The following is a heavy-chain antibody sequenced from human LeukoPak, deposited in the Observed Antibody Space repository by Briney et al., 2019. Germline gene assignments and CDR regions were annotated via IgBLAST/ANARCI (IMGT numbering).Heavy chain of an antibody. J-gene: IGHJ3*02. CDR1: GFTFSSYS. CDR2: ISSSISTK. D-gene: IGHD6-19*01. V-gene: IGHV3-48*02. CDR3: ARDQYSGHWFYAFDI. Sequence: PGGSLRLSGAASGFTFSSYSMNWVRQAPGKGLEWVSYISSSISTKYYADSVKGRFTISRDNAKNSLYLQMNSLRDEDTAVYYCARDQYSGHWFYAFDIWGQGTMVTVSS.